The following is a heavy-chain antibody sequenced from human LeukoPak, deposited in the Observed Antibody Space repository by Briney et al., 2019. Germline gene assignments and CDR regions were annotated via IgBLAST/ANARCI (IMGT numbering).Heavy chain of an antibody. CDR2: IIPIFGTA. D-gene: IGHD3-9*01. J-gene: IGHJ6*03. Sequence: SVKVSCKASGGTFSRYAITWVRQSPGQGLEWMGGIIPIFGTANYAQKLQGRVTITADESTSTAYMELSSLRSEDTAVYYCARGPTGFNRYYYYYYMDVWGKGTTVT. CDR3: ARGPTGFNRYYYYYYMDV. CDR1: GGTFSRYA. V-gene: IGHV1-69*13.